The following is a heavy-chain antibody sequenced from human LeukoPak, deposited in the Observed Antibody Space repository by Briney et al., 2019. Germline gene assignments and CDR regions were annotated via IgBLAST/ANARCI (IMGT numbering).Heavy chain of an antibody. CDR1: GFTFSSYA. CDR3: AKHYYDAFDI. D-gene: IGHD3-22*01. J-gene: IGHJ3*02. Sequence: GGSLRLSCVASGFTFSSYAMSWVRRAPGKGLAWVSSISGSGADTYYADSVKGRFTISRDNSKNTLYLQMNSLRAEDTAVYYCAKHYYDAFDIWGQGTMVTVSS. V-gene: IGHV3-23*01. CDR2: ISGSGADT.